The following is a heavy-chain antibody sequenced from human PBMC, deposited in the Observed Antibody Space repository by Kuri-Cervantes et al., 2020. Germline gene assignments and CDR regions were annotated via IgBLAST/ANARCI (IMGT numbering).Heavy chain of an antibody. Sequence: GESLKISCAASEFTVRSNFMSWVRQAPGKGLEWVSVLYSDGSTYYADSVKGRFTISRDSSKNTLYLQMNSLRAEDTAVYYCARDLRPYGSGSHDAFDIWGQGTMVTVSS. CDR2: LYSDGST. J-gene: IGHJ3*02. CDR1: EFTVRSNF. V-gene: IGHV3-66*01. CDR3: ARDLRPYGSGSHDAFDI. D-gene: IGHD3-10*01.